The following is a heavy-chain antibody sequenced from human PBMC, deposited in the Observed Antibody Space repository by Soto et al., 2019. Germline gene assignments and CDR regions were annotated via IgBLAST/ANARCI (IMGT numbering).Heavy chain of an antibody. CDR3: ATGGSYCSTTGCLYWYLEL. CDR2: IYHSGTT. V-gene: IGHV4-4*02. J-gene: IGHJ2*01. D-gene: IGHD2-2*01. CDR1: GGSISSNTW. Sequence: QVQLQESGPGLVEPSGTLSLTCAVSGGSISSNTWWSWVRQPPGKGLEWIGEIYHSGTTNYNPSLTSRVSISVDKSKNPFSLKVNPVTAADTAVYYSATGGSYCSTTGCLYWYLELWGRGTQVSV.